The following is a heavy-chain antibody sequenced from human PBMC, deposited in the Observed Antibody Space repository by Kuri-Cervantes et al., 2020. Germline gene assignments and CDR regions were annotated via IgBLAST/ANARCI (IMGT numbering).Heavy chain of an antibody. J-gene: IGHJ4*02. D-gene: IGHD3-10*01. CDR3: AKSGGYGSGSYYYFDY. Sequence: GGSLRLSCAASGFSFSNYAMHWVRQAPGKGLEWVAVISYDGSNKYYADSVKGRFTISRDNSKNTLYLQMNSLRAEDTAVYYCAKSGGYGSGSYYYFDYWGQGTLVTVSS. V-gene: IGHV3-30*18. CDR2: ISYDGSNK. CDR1: GFSFSNYA.